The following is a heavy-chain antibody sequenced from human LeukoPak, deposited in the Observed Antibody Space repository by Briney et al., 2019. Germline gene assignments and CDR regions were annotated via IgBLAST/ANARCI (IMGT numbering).Heavy chain of an antibody. J-gene: IGHJ5*02. Sequence: SSETLSLTCTVSGXSISSGDYYWSWIRQPPGRGLEWVGYIYSSGSTYYNPSLKSRVTISVDTSKNQFSLNLTSVTAADTAVYFCARAVSMQIWWETVFDPWGQGTQVTVSS. V-gene: IGHV4-30-4*01. CDR3: ARAVSMQIWWETVFDP. CDR1: GXSISSGDYY. CDR2: IYSSGST. D-gene: IGHD1-26*01.